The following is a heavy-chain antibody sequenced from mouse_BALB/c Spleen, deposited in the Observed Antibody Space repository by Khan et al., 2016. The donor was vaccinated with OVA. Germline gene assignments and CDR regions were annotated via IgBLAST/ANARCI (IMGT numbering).Heavy chain of an antibody. V-gene: IGHV9-2-1*01. CDR1: GYTFTDYS. J-gene: IGHJ1*01. CDR2: INTETAEP. CDR3: ARENYGSRWYFDV. D-gene: IGHD1-1*01. Sequence: QIQLVQSGPELKKPGETVKISCKESGYTFTDYSVHWVKQAPGKGLKWMSWINTETAEPTFADDFKGRFAFSLEASASTAYLQINILKNEDTATYCCARENYGSRWYFDVWGAGTTVTVSS.